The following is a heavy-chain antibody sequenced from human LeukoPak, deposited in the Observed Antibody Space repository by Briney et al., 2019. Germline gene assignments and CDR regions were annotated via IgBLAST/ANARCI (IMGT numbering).Heavy chain of an antibody. V-gene: IGHV1-18*01. D-gene: IGHD3-22*01. CDR3: ARGDYYDSSGYLNWFDP. Sequence: ASVKVSCKASGYTFTSYGISWVRQAPGQGLEWMGWISAYNGNTNYAQKLQGRVTMTTDTSTSTAYMELRSLRSDDTVVYYCARGDYYDSSGYLNWFDPWGQGTLVTVSS. CDR2: ISAYNGNT. CDR1: GYTFTSYG. J-gene: IGHJ5*02.